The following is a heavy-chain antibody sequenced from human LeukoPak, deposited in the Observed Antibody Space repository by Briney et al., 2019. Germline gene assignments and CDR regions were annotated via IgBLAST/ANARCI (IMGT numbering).Heavy chain of an antibody. V-gene: IGHV4-59*11. D-gene: IGHD1-14*01. Sequence: PETRSPTSRVSGASMSSLYRSWIRQPPGKGLEWIGYIHYSGSTNCNPSLKSRVTISLDTSKNQFSLKLTSVTAADTAVYYCSRAGTDFNNPSAYWGQGTLVTVSS. CDR3: SRAGTDFNNPSAY. CDR1: GASMSSLY. CDR2: IHYSGST. J-gene: IGHJ4*02.